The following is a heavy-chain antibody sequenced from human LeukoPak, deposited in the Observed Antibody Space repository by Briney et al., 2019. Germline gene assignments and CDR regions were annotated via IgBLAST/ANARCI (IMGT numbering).Heavy chain of an antibody. J-gene: IGHJ5*02. CDR3: ARGENVLRFLDSNNWFDP. V-gene: IGHV1-2*02. D-gene: IGHD3-3*01. CDR1: GYTFTGYY. CDR2: INSNSGGT. Sequence: GASVKVSCKASGYTFTGYYMHWVRQAPGQGLEWMGWINSNSGGTNYAQKFQGRVTMTRDTSISTAYMELSRLRSDDTAVYYCARGENVLRFLDSNNWFDPWGQGTLVTVSS.